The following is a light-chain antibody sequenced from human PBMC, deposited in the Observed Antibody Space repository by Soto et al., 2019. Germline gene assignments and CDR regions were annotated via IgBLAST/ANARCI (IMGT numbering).Light chain of an antibody. V-gene: IGKV3-15*01. CDR2: GAS. Sequence: EIVMTQSPATLSVSPGERATLSCRASQSVSSNLAWYQQKPGQAPRLLIYGASTRATCIPARFSGSRSGTEFTLTISSLQSEDFAVYYCQQYNNWPPGTFGQGTKVEIK. J-gene: IGKJ1*01. CDR3: QQYNNWPPGT. CDR1: QSVSSN.